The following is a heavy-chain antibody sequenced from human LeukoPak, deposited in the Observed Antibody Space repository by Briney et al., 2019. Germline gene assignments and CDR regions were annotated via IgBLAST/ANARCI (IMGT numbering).Heavy chain of an antibody. Sequence: RTGGSLRLSCAASGFTVSSYGMTWVRQAPGKGLEWVSAFSATDGSAQYAESVRGRFTISRDNSKNSLYLQMNSLRDEDTAVYFCAKARIAAAGTGAFDVWGQGTMDTVSS. CDR1: GFTVSSYG. D-gene: IGHD6-13*01. CDR2: FSATDGSA. CDR3: AKARIAAAGTGAFDV. V-gene: IGHV3-23*01. J-gene: IGHJ3*01.